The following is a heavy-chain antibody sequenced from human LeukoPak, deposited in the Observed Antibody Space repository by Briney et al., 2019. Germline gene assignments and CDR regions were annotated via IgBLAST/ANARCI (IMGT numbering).Heavy chain of an antibody. CDR3: AAEDPPRGVGATYYYYYGMDV. V-gene: IGHV1-58*02. Sequence: ASVKVSCKASGFTFTSSAMQWVRQARGQRLEWIGWIVVGSGNTNYAQKFQERVTITRDMSTSTAYMELSSLRSEDTAVYYCAAEDPPRGVGATYYYYYGMDVWGQGTTVTVSS. D-gene: IGHD1-26*01. CDR1: GFTFTSSA. CDR2: IVVGSGNT. J-gene: IGHJ6*02.